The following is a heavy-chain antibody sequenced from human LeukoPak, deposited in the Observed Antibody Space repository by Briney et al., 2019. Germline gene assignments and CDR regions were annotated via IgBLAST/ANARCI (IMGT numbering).Heavy chain of an antibody. J-gene: IGHJ4*02. CDR3: ARAIWFGELLYSHFDY. CDR2: IYYSGST. V-gene: IGHV4-30-4*01. D-gene: IGHD3-10*01. Sequence: SETLSLTCTVSGGSISSGDYYWSWIRQPPGKGLEWIGYIYYSGSTYYNPSLKSRVTISVDTSKNQFSLKLSSVTAADTAVYYCARAIWFGELLYSHFDYWGQGTLVTVSS. CDR1: GGSISSGDYY.